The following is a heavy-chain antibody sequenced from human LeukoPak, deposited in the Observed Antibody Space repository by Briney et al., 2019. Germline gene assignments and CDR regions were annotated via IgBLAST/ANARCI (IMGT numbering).Heavy chain of an antibody. D-gene: IGHD2-2*01. CDR1: GFTFSSYA. CDR3: ANGGEGYCSSTSCYYYYGMDV. V-gene: IGHV3-23*01. CDR2: ISGSGGST. J-gene: IGHJ6*02. Sequence: GGSLRLSCAASGFTFSSYAMSWVRQAPGKGPEWGSAISGSGGSTYYADSVKGRFTISRDNSKNTLYLQMNSLRAEDTAVYYCANGGEGYCSSTSCYYYYGMDVWGQGTTVTVS.